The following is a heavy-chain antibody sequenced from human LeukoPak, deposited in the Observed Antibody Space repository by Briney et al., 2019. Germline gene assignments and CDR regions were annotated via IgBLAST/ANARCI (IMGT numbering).Heavy chain of an antibody. V-gene: IGHV3-48*03. CDR2: ISSSGSTI. CDR1: GFTFSSYE. J-gene: IGHJ6*03. CDR3: ARVAIAAAGTPYYYYMDV. D-gene: IGHD6-13*01. Sequence: GGSLRLSCAASGFTFSSYEMNWVRQAPGKGLEWVSYISSSGSTIYYADSVKGRFTISRDNAKNSLYLQMNSLRAEDTAVYYCARVAIAAAGTPYYYYMDVWGKGTTVTISS.